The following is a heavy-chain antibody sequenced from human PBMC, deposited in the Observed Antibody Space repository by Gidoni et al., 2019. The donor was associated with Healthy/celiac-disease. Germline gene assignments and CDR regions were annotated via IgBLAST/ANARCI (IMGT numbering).Heavy chain of an antibody. CDR1: GYTFTSYD. Sequence: QVQLVQSGAEVKKPGASVKVSCKASGYTFTSYDINWVRQATGQGLEWMGWMNPNSGNTGYAQKFQGRVTMTRNTSISTAYMELSSLRSEDTAVYYCARTATRSVLRFLEWLSDNWFDPWGQGTLVTVSS. D-gene: IGHD3-3*01. V-gene: IGHV1-8*01. CDR2: MNPNSGNT. J-gene: IGHJ5*02. CDR3: ARTATRSVLRFLEWLSDNWFDP.